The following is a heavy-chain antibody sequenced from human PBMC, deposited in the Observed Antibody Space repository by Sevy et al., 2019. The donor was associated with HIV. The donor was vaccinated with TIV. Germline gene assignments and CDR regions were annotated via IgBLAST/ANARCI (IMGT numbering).Heavy chain of an antibody. CDR3: MKTPHGRVSGTGY. CDR2: IRCDGSAK. D-gene: IGHD3-9*01. Sequence: GGSLRLSCAASGFTFSRSGMHWVRQAPGKGLEWLTFIRCDGSAKYYADSVKGRFTISRDNSKNTLYIQMNSLRAEDTYVYYCMKTPHGRVSGTGYWGQGTLVTVSS. CDR1: GFTFSRSG. V-gene: IGHV3-30*02. J-gene: IGHJ4*02.